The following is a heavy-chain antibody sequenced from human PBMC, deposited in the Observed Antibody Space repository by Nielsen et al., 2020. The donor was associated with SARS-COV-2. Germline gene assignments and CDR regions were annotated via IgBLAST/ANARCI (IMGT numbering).Heavy chain of an antibody. Sequence: GGSLRLSCAASGFTFTTSAMSWVRQAPGKGLEWVSSISGSGDMTNYADSVKGRFTVSRDNSKNTVYLEINSLRAEDTAVYYCASTYSSGWYASFDNWGQGTLVTVSS. D-gene: IGHD6-19*01. CDR2: ISGSGDMT. V-gene: IGHV3-23*01. CDR1: GFTFTTSA. CDR3: ASTYSSGWYASFDN. J-gene: IGHJ4*02.